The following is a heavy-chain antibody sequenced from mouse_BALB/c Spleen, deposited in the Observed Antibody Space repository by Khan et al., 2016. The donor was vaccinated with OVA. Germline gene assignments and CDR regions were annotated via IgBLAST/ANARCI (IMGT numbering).Heavy chain of an antibody. CDR2: IWGGGTT. CDR1: GFSLTDYG. D-gene: IGHD2-10*02. Sequence: QVQLKDSGPGLVAPSQNLSITCTVSGFSLTDYGVSWIRQPPGKGLEWLGVIWGGGTTYYNSALKSRLSIRKDNSKSQVFLKMNRLQTDDTAMYYCAKGVWSYYFALDYWGQGTSVTVSS. J-gene: IGHJ4*01. V-gene: IGHV2-6-5*01. CDR3: AKGVWSYYFALDY.